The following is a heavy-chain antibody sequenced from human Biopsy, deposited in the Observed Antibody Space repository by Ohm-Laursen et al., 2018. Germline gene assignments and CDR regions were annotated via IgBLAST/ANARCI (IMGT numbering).Heavy chain of an antibody. CDR1: GAIFSNYA. Sequence: SVKVSCKASGAIFSNYAINWLRQAPGQGLEWMGGINPMFGTAKYAQRFQGRVTITADKSTSTDDMELSSLRSDDTAVYYCARSFGVVINFEHNWFDPWGQGTLVTVSS. J-gene: IGHJ5*02. V-gene: IGHV1-69*06. D-gene: IGHD3-3*01. CDR2: INPMFGTA. CDR3: ARSFGVVINFEHNWFDP.